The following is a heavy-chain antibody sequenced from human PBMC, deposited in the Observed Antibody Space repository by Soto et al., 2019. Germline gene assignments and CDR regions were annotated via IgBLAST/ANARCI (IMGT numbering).Heavy chain of an antibody. CDR2: IYPGDSDI. D-gene: IGHD4-17*01. CDR1: GYSFTSYW. Sequence: GESLKISCKGSGYSFTSYWIAWVRQMPGKGLEWMGIIYPGDSDIRYSPSFQGQVTISADKSISTAYLQWSSLKASDTAMYYCARLGASTVTTFNYYYYGMDVWGQGTTVTV. V-gene: IGHV5-51*01. J-gene: IGHJ6*02. CDR3: ARLGASTVTTFNYYYYGMDV.